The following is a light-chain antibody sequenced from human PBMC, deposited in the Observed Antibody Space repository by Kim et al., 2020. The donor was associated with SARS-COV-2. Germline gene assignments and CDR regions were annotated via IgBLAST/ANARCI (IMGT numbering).Light chain of an antibody. Sequence: SVSPGERGTLSCRASQSVNTNLAWYQQKPGQAPRLLIYGVSTRATGIPARFSGSGSGTEFTLTISSLQSEDFAVYYCQQYSDWSTFGPGTKVDIK. CDR3: QQYSDWST. CDR2: GVS. J-gene: IGKJ3*01. CDR1: QSVNTN. V-gene: IGKV3-15*01.